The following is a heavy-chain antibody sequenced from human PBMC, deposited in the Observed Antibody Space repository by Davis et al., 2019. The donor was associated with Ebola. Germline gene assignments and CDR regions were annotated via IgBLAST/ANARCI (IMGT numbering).Heavy chain of an antibody. V-gene: IGHV4-59*11. CDR2: THESGST. D-gene: IGHD5-24*01. Sequence: PSETLSLTCTVSGDSISSHYWSWIRQPPGKGLAYIAYTHESGSTKCNPSLKSRVTMSVDTSKNQFSLKLTSVTAADTAVYYCARDRRGDGYAGFDYWGQGTLVTVSS. CDR1: GDSISSHY. J-gene: IGHJ4*02. CDR3: ARDRRGDGYAGFDY.